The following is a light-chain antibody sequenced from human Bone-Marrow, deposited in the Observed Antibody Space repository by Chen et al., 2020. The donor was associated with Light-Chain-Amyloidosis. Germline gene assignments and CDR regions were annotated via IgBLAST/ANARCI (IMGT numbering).Light chain of an antibody. Sequence: DIQMTQSPSTLSASVGDRVTITCRASQNIDTYLAWYQHKPGKAPKLLIYQASSLESGVPLRFSGSGSGTEFTLTISSLQPDDFATYFCQEFKSHDMCNFGQGTKLEIK. CDR3: QEFKSHDMCN. CDR1: QNIDTY. CDR2: QAS. V-gene: IGKV1-5*03. J-gene: IGKJ2*04.